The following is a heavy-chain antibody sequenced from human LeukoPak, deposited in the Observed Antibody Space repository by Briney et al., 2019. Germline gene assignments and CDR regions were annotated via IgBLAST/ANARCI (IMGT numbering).Heavy chain of an antibody. Sequence: GGSLRLSCAATGFTFSSYNMSWVRQAPGKWLEWVSHISSSSSTIYYPDSVKGRFTISRDNAKNSLYLQMNSLRDEDTAVYYCARGWLQKSDAFDIWGQGTMVTVSS. CDR2: ISSSSSTI. CDR1: GFTFSSYN. D-gene: IGHD5-12*01. J-gene: IGHJ3*02. V-gene: IGHV3-48*02. CDR3: ARGWLQKSDAFDI.